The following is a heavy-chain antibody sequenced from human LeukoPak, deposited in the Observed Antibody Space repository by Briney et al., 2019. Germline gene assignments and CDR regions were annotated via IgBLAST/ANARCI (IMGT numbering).Heavy chain of an antibody. Sequence: GASVKVSCKGSGYTFSSYDINWVRQATGQGLEWMGWMNPDTGNSGYAQKFQGRVTMTRDTSISTAYMELSSLRSEDTAVYYCARLSQTPAYYDTSVYYYLGYWGQGTLSPSPQ. CDR1: GYTFSSYD. D-gene: IGHD3-22*01. J-gene: IGHJ4*02. CDR2: MNPDTGNS. CDR3: ARLSQTPAYYDTSVYYYLGY. V-gene: IGHV1-8*01.